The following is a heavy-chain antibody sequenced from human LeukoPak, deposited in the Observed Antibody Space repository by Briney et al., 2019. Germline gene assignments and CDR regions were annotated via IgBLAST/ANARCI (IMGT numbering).Heavy chain of an antibody. CDR1: GGSFSGYY. CDR2: INHCGST. D-gene: IGHD3-10*01. J-gene: IGHJ5*02. CDR3: ARAYFVDRRWFDP. Sequence: SETLSLTCAVYGGSFSGYYWSWIRQPPGKGLEWIGEINHCGSTNYNPSLKSRVTISVDTSKNQFSLKLSSVTAADTAVYYCARAYFVDRRWFDPWGQGTLVTVSS. V-gene: IGHV4-34*01.